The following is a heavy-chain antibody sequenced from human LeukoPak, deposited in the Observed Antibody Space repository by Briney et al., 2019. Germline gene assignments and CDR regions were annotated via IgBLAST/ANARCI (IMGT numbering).Heavy chain of an antibody. V-gene: IGHV2-5*02. J-gene: IGHJ4*02. CDR2: TYWDDDK. CDR3: VHMGKNFGNYYDSSGFYSGY. D-gene: IGHD3-22*01. CDR1: GFSLSTSEVG. Sequence: SGPTLVRPTQTLTLTCTFSGFSLSTSEVGVGWIRQPPGKALEWLALTYWDDDKRYSPSLKSRLSITKDNSKNQVVLTMTNMDPVDTATYYCVHMGKNFGNYYDSSGFYSGYWGQGTLVTVSS.